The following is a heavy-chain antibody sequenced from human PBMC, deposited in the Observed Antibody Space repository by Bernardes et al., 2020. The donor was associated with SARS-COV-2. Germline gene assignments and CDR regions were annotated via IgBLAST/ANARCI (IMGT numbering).Heavy chain of an antibody. Sequence: GESLKISCKGSGYSFSNYWIAWVRQMPGKGLEWMGIIYPGDSDIRYSPSFQGQVTISADKSTSTAYLQWSSLKASDTAIYYCARRRGWGYFDYWGQGTLVTVSS. J-gene: IGHJ4*02. CDR3: ARRRGWGYFDY. D-gene: IGHD3-16*01. CDR2: IYPGDSDI. CDR1: GYSFSNYW. V-gene: IGHV5-51*01.